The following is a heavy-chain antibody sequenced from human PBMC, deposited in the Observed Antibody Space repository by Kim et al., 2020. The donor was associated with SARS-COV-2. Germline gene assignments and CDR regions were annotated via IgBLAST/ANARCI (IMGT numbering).Heavy chain of an antibody. CDR3: AKDPGRWLVRSPHYYGMDV. CDR1: GFTFDDYA. CDR2: ISGDGGST. J-gene: IGHJ6*02. V-gene: IGHV3-43*02. D-gene: IGHD6-19*01. Sequence: GGSLRLSCAASGFTFDDYAMHWVRQAPGKGLEWVSLISGDGGSTYYADSVKGRFTISRDNSKNSMYLQMNSLRTEDTALYYCAKDPGRWLVRSPHYYGMDVWGQGTTVTVSS.